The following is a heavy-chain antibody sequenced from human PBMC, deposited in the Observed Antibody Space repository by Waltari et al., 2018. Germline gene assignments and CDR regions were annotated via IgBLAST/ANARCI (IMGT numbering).Heavy chain of an antibody. Sequence: QVQLQESGPGLVKPSETLSLPCTVSGGSISSYYWSWIRQPPGKGLEWIGYIYYSGSTNYNPSLKSRVTISVDTSKNQFSLKLSSVTAADTAVYYCARYGAVAGTSIDYWGQGTLVTVSS. J-gene: IGHJ4*02. CDR2: IYYSGST. V-gene: IGHV4-59*01. CDR3: ARYGAVAGTSIDY. CDR1: GGSISSYY. D-gene: IGHD6-19*01.